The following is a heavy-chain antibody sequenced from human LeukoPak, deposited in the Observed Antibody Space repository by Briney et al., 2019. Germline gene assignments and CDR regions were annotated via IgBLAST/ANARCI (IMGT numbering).Heavy chain of an antibody. V-gene: IGHV3-7*01. CDR3: ARDLYSQY. D-gene: IGHD2-21*01. CDR1: GVTFSAHW. CDR2: IKEDGSEK. J-gene: IGHJ4*02. Sequence: GGSLRLSCAASGVTFSAHWMSWVRQAPGKGLEWVTNIKEDGSEKYYVDSVKGRFTISRDIAKNSLYLQMNSLRAEDTAVYYCARDLYSQYWGQGTRVTVSS.